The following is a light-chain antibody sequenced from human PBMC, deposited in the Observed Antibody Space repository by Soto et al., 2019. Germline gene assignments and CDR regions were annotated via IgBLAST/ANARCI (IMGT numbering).Light chain of an antibody. CDR3: SSYTSSSIDYV. Sequence: QSALTQPASVXGSPXXXXTISCTGTSSDVGGYNYVSWYQQHPGKAPKLMIYEVSNRPSGVSNRFSGSKSGNTASLTISGLQAEDEADYYCSSYTSSSIDYVFGTGTKLTVL. CDR2: EVS. CDR1: SSDVGGYNY. J-gene: IGLJ1*01. V-gene: IGLV2-14*01.